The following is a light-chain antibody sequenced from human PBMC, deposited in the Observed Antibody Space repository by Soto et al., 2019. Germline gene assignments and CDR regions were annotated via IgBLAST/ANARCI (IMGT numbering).Light chain of an antibody. CDR1: SSDVGGYNY. CDR3: SSYTSSSIYV. CDR2: DVG. J-gene: IGLJ1*01. V-gene: IGLV2-14*01. Sequence: QSVLTQPASVSGSPGQSITISCTGTSSDVGGYNYVSWYQQHPGKAPKLMIYDVGNRPSGVSNRFSGSKSGNTASLTISGLQAEDEADYYCSSYTSSSIYVFGTGTQLTVL.